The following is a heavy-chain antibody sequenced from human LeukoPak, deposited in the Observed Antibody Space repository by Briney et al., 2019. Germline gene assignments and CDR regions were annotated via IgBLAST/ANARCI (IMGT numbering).Heavy chain of an antibody. J-gene: IGHJ6*02. D-gene: IGHD2-2*01. CDR1: GGSISSGSYY. V-gene: IGHV4-61*02. Sequence: SETLSLTCTVSGGSISSGSYYWSWIRQPAGKGLEWIGRIYTSGSTNYNPSLKSRVTISVDTSKNQFSLKVNSVTAADTAVYYCVRDAGHQLSRRNYYAMDVWGQGTTVAVSS. CDR3: VRDAGHQLSRRNYYAMDV. CDR2: IYTSGST.